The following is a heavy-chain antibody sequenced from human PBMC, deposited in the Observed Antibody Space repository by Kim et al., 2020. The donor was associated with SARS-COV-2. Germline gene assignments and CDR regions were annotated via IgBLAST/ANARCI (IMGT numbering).Heavy chain of an antibody. CDR3: ARRHFISFGAGTHHFDY. V-gene: IGHV5-51*01. CDR2: INPGDSDT. CDR1: GYSFSNYW. J-gene: IGHJ4*02. D-gene: IGHD2-15*01. Sequence: GESLKISCKGSGYSFSNYWIGWVRQMPGKGLEWMGIINPGDSDTRYSPSFQGQVTMSVDKSIRTAYLHWSSLKASDTAMYYCARRHFISFGAGTHHFDYWGQGILVTVSS.